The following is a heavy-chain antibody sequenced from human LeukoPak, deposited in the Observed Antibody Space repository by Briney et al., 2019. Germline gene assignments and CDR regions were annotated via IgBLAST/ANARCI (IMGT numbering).Heavy chain of an antibody. CDR2: ISDSGST. CDR3: ARVFRGAVTSNWFDP. CDR1: GGSINGYF. Sequence: SETLSLTCTVSGGSINGYFWTWVRQPPGKGLEWIGYISDSGSTNYNPSLKSRVTLSVDSSNTEFSLRLNSVTAADTAVYFCARVFRGAVTSNWFDPWGQGTPVTVSS. V-gene: IGHV4-59*01. J-gene: IGHJ5*02. D-gene: IGHD4-17*01.